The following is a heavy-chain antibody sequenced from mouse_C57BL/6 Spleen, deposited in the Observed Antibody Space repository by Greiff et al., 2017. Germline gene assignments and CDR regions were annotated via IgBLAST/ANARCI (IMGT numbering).Heavy chain of an antibody. V-gene: IGHV1-69*01. CDR1: GYTFTSYW. CDR2: IDPPDSCT. D-gene: IGHD1-1*01. CDR3: ARRGLRRGYFDV. J-gene: IGHJ1*03. Sequence: VQLQQPGAELVMPGASVKLSCKASGYTFTSYWMHWVKQRPGQGLEWIGDIDPPDSCTNYNQKFKGKSTVTVDKSSSTTYMHVSSLTSEDSAVYYCARRGLRRGYFDVWGTGTTVTVSS.